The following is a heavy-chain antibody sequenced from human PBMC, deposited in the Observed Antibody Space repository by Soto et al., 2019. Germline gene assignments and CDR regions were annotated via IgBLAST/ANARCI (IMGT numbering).Heavy chain of an antibody. CDR1: GGTFSSYA. CDR3: AREAGDGYYPYYYCGMDV. CDR2: IIPIFGTA. Sequence: QVQLVQSGAEVKKPGSSVKVSCKASGGTFSSYAISWVRQAPGQGLEWMGGIIPIFGTANYAQKFQGRVTITADESTSEAYMELGRLRSQETAVYYGAREAGDGYYPYYYCGMDVWGQGTTVTVSS. D-gene: IGHD2-21*01. V-gene: IGHV1-69*12. J-gene: IGHJ6*02.